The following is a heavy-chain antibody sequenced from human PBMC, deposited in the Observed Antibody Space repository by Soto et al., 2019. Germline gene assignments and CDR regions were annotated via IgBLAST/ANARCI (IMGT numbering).Heavy chain of an antibody. J-gene: IGHJ5*02. CDR2: ISAYNGNT. D-gene: IGHD3-3*01. Sequence: QVQLVQSGAEVKKPGASVKVSCKASGYTFTSYGISWVRQAPGQGLEWMGWISAYNGNTNYAQKLQGRVTMTTDTSTSTAYMELRSLRSDDTAVYYCARDMTDFWSGRSKTNWFDPWGQGTLVTVSS. CDR3: ARDMTDFWSGRSKTNWFDP. V-gene: IGHV1-18*01. CDR1: GYTFTSYG.